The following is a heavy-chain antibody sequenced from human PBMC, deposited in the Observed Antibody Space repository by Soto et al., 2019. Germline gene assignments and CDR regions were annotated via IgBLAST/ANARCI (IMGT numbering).Heavy chain of an antibody. Sequence: QVQLVQSGAEVKKPGSSVKVSCKASGGTFSSYAISWVRQAPGHGLEWMGGIIPIFGTADYAQKFQGRVTITADESTSTAYMALSSLRSEDTAVYYCASVETQRYYYGMDVWGQGTTVTVSS. CDR1: GGTFSSYA. V-gene: IGHV1-69*12. CDR2: IIPIFGTA. J-gene: IGHJ6*02. CDR3: ASVETQRYYYGMDV. D-gene: IGHD2-15*01.